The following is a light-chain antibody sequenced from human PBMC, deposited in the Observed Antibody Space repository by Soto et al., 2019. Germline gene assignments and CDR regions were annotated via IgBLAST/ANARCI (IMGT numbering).Light chain of an antibody. CDR2: GVS. CDR1: QSVTSNA. CDR3: QQYGSSPMT. V-gene: IGKV3-20*01. Sequence: EIVLTQSSATLSLSPGERATLSCRASQSVTSNALAWYQQKPGQAPRLLIYGVSSRATGIPDRFSGSGSGTDFTLTISRLEPEDFAVYYCQQYGSSPMTFGQGTRLEI. J-gene: IGKJ5*01.